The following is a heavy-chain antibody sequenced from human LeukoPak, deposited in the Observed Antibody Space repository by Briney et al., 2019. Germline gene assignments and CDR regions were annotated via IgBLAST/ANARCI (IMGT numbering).Heavy chain of an antibody. CDR1: GFTFSSNA. CDR2: IGDTGTNT. D-gene: IGHD2-15*01. CDR3: VKGPGGGYCSGGSCSY. J-gene: IGHJ4*02. V-gene: IGHV3-23*01. Sequence: GGSLRLSCAASGFTFSSNAMSWVRRAPGKGLEWVSGIGDTGTNTFYADSVKGRFTISRDNSKSTVYLQMNSLRAEDTAIYYCVKGPGGGYCSGGSCSYWGQGTLVTVSS.